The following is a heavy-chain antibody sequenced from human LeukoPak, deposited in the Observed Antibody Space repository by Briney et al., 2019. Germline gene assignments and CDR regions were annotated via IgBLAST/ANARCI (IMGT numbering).Heavy chain of an antibody. CDR1: GGSISSSTYY. V-gene: IGHV4-39*07. J-gene: IGHJ4*02. CDR3: ARDGYLAVDY. CDR2: IYYSGNT. D-gene: IGHD2-2*03. Sequence: PSETLSLTCTVSGGSISSSTYYWGWIRQPPGKGLEWIGNIYYSGNTYYNPSLKSRVAIPVDTSKNQFSLKLSSVTAADTAVYYCARDGYLAVDYWGQGTLVTVSS.